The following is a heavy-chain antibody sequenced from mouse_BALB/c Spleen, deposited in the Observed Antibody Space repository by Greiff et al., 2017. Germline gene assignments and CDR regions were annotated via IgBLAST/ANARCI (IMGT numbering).Heavy chain of an antibody. CDR3: ARTGHYGYGPFAY. CDR2: IDPANGNT. J-gene: IGHJ3*01. Sequence: EVQLQESGAELVKPGASVKLSCTASGFNIKDTYMNWVKQRPEQGLEWIGRIDPANGNTKYDPKFQGKATITADTASNTAYLQLSSLTSEDTAVYYCARTGHYGYGPFAYWGQGTLVTVSA. D-gene: IGHD1-2*01. V-gene: IGHV14-3*02. CDR1: GFNIKDTY.